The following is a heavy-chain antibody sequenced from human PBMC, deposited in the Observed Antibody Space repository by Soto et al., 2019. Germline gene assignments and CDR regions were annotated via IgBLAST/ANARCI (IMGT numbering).Heavy chain of an antibody. CDR2: IYYSGST. D-gene: IGHD2-8*02. CDR1: GGXVSSGSYY. J-gene: IGHJ4*02. CDR3: ARDKITGLFDY. Sequence: SETLSLTCTVSGGXVSSGSYYWSWIRQPPGKGLECIGYIYYSGSTNYNPSLKSRVTISVDTSKNQLSLKLTSVTAADTAVYYCARDKITGLFDYWGQGTLVTVSS. V-gene: IGHV4-61*01.